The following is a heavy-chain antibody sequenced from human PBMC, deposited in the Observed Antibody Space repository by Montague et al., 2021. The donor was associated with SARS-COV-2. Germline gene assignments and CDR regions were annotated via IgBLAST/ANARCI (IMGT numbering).Heavy chain of an antibody. J-gene: IGHJ2*01. V-gene: IGHV4-59*12. D-gene: IGHD5-24*01. CDR2: IYYSGST. CDR3: ARDGYNAHQNYWYFDL. Sequence: SETLSLTCTVSGGSISSYYWSWIRQPPGKGLEWIRYIYYSGSTNYNPSLKSRVTISVDTSENQFSLKLSSVTAADTAVYYCARDGYNAHQNYWYFDLWGRGTLVTASS. CDR1: GGSISSYY.